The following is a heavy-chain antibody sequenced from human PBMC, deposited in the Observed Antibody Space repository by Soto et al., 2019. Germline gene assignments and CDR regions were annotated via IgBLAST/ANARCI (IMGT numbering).Heavy chain of an antibody. CDR1: GFTFSSYD. CDR3: ARGGGYWPSDY. J-gene: IGHJ4*02. D-gene: IGHD2-15*01. V-gene: IGHV3-13*01. Sequence: GGSLRLSCAASGFTFSSYDMDWVRQATGKGLEWVSAIGTAGDTYYPGSVKGRFTISRENAKNSLYLQMNSLRAEDTAVYYCARGGGYWPSDYWXQGTLVTVSS. CDR2: IGTAGDT.